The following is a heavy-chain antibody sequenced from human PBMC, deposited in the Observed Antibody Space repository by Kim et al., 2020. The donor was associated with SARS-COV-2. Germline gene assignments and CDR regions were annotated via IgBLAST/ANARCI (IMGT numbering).Heavy chain of an antibody. CDR1: DDSSSSNSYY. Sequence: SETLSLTCTVSDDSSSSNSYYWGWIRQPPGKELEWIGSIFYDGSTYYNPSLKSRVTISADTSKNQFSLKLSSVTAADTAVFYCARHFCSGGPCYFDRWG. CDR3: ARHFCSGGPCYFDR. D-gene: IGHD2-15*01. CDR2: IFYDGST. J-gene: IGHJ4*01. V-gene: IGHV4-39*01.